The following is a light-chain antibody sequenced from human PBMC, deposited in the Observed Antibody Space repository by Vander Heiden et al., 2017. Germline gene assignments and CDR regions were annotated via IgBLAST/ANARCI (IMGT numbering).Light chain of an antibody. V-gene: IGKV1-39*01. J-gene: IGKJ2*01. CDR3: QQSSSTSPYT. CDR2: TAS. CDR1: QSIGNF. Sequence: DIQMTQSPSSLSASVGDRVTITCRASQSIGNFLNWYQQKPGKAPNLLVHTASSLQSGVPSRFSGSGSGTDFTLTISGLQPEDFATYYCQQSSSTSPYTFGQGNKLEIK.